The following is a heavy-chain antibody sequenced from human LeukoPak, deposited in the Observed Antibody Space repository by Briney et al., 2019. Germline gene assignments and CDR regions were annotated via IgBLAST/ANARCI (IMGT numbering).Heavy chain of an antibody. CDR1: GLTLSNYW. V-gene: IGHV3-7*03. Sequence: GGSLRLSCTASGLTLSNYWMIWVRQAPGKVLQWVAKIKQDGSEKYYVDSVKGRFTTSRDNAENSLYLQMNSLRVEDTAVYYCAARSSGNPYFWGQGTLVTVSS. CDR3: AARSSGNPYF. J-gene: IGHJ4*02. CDR2: IKQDGSEK. D-gene: IGHD1-26*01.